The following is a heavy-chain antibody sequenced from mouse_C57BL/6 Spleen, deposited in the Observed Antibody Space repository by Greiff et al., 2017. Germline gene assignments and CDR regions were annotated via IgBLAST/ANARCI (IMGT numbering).Heavy chain of an antibody. Sequence: VKLMESGPELVKPGASVKISCKASGYAFSSSWMTWVKQRPGKGLEWIGRIYPGDGDTNYNGKFKGKATLTADKSSSTAYMQLSSLTSEDSAVYFCARDSDYYGSSYWGQGTTLTVSS. J-gene: IGHJ2*01. CDR1: GYAFSSSW. CDR3: ARDSDYYGSSY. V-gene: IGHV1-82*01. D-gene: IGHD1-1*01. CDR2: IYPGDGDT.